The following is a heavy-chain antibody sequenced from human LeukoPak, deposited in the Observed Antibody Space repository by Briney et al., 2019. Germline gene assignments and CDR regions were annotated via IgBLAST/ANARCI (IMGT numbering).Heavy chain of an antibody. CDR2: IWYDGSNK. V-gene: IGHV3-33*01. Sequence: GGSLRLSCAASGFTFSTYGMHWVRQAPGKGLEWVAVIWYDGSNKYYADSVEGRFTISRDNSKNTLPLQMNSLRAEDTAVYYCVRGGYYHDRSSYFYWGQGSLVTVSS. J-gene: IGHJ4*02. CDR3: VRGGYYHDRSSYFY. CDR1: GFTFSTYG. D-gene: IGHD3-22*01.